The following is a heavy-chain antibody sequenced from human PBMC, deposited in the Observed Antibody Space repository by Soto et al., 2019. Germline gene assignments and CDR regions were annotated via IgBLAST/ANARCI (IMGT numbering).Heavy chain of an antibody. CDR2: IKTDGSTT. Sequence: EVQLVESGGALVQPGGSLRLSCAASGFTFSSYWMHWVRQAPGEGLVWVSRIKTDGSTTSYADSVKGRFTISRDNANNAMYLRMNSLRAEDTAVYYCARVGVGQYDFDYWGQGTLVTVSS. CDR3: ARVGVGQYDFDY. J-gene: IGHJ4*02. D-gene: IGHD3-16*01. CDR1: GFTFSSYW. V-gene: IGHV3-74*01.